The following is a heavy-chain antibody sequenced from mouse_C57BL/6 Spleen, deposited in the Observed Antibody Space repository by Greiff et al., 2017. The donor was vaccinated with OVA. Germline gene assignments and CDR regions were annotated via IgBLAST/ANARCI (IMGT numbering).Heavy chain of an antibody. Sequence: VQLQQSGAELAKPGASVKLSCKASGYTFTSYWMHWVKQRPGQGLEWIGYINPSSGYTKYNQKFKYKATLTADKSSSTAYMQLSSLTYEDSAVYYCARDYDYWYFDVWGTGTTVTVSS. V-gene: IGHV1-7*01. J-gene: IGHJ1*03. CDR2: INPSSGYT. CDR1: GYTFTSYW. CDR3: ARDYDYWYFDV. D-gene: IGHD2-4*01.